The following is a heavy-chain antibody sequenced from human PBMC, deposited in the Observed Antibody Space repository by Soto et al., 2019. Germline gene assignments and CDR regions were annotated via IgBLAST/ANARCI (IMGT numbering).Heavy chain of an antibody. CDR2: IYSGAST. D-gene: IGHD3-10*02. CDR3: ARGDYYVSGGSVHYYYMDV. CDR1: GFTVSSKY. V-gene: IGHV3-53*05. J-gene: IGHJ6*03. Sequence: GGSLRLSCAASGFTVSSKYMNWVRQAPGKGLEWVSVIYSGASTYYADSVKGRFAISRDNSKNTLYLQMNSLRDEDTAVYYCARGDYYVSGGSVHYYYMDVWGKGTTVTVSS.